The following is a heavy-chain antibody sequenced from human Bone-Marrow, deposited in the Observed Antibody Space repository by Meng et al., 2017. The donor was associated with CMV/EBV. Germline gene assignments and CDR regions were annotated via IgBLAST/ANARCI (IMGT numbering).Heavy chain of an antibody. D-gene: IGHD6-13*01. Sequence: GESLKISCAASGFTFSSYGMHWVRQAPGKGLEWVAVIWYDGSNKYYADSVKGRFTISRDNSKNTLYLQMNSLRAEDTAVYYCARVGYYYYYGMDVWGQGTTVTVSS. V-gene: IGHV3-33*01. CDR1: GFTFSSYG. CDR3: ARVGYYYYYGMDV. CDR2: IWYDGSNK. J-gene: IGHJ6*02.